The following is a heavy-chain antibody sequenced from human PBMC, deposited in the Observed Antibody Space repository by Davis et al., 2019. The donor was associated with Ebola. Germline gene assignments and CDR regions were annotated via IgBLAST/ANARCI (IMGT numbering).Heavy chain of an antibody. CDR1: GNSFNTHW. CDR2: IYTGDSDT. CDR3: ARHHDTSYFYGMDV. Sequence: GGSLRLSCKDSGNSFNTHWIGWVRQMPGKGLEWMGIIYTGDSDTRYSPSFRGQVTISADKSITTAYLKWSSLKASDTAMYYCARHHDTSYFYGMDVWGQGTTVTVSS. D-gene: IGHD3-22*01. V-gene: IGHV5-51*01. J-gene: IGHJ6*02.